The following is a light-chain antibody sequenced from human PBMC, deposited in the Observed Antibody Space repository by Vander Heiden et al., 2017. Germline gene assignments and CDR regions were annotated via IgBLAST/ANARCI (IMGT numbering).Light chain of an antibody. CDR1: SSNIATNY. Sequence: QSVLTQPPSASVTPGQRVTISCSGSSSNIATNYVYWYQHLPGTAPNLLIYRNDQRPSGVPDRFSGSKSGTSASLAISGLRSEDEADYYCAAWDDSLSGYVFGTGTEVTVL. J-gene: IGLJ1*01. CDR2: RND. CDR3: AAWDDSLSGYV. V-gene: IGLV1-47*01.